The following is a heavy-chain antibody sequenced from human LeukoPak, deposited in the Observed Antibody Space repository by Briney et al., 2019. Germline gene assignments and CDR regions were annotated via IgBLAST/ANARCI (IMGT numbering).Heavy chain of an antibody. CDR1: GGSISSGGYY. J-gene: IGHJ4*02. CDR3: ARDGEGDEGWDY. D-gene: IGHD2-15*01. V-gene: IGHV4-31*03. CDR2: IYYSGST. Sequence: PSETLSLTCTVSGGSISSGGYYWSWIRQHPGKGLEWIGYIYYSGSTYYNPSLKSRVTISVDTSRNQFSLKLSSVTAADTAVYFCARDGEGDEGWDYWSQGTLVTVSS.